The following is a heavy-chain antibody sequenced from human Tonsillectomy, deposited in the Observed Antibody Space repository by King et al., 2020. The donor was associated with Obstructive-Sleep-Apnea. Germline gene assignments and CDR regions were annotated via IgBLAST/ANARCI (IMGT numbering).Heavy chain of an antibody. Sequence: VQLQQWGAGLLKPSETLPLTCAVYGGSFSGYYWSWIRQPPGKGLEWIGEINHSGSTNYNPFLKSRVTISVDTSKNQFSLKLSSVTAADTAVYYCARDTEYSSGLDYWGQGTLVTVSS. CDR1: GGSFSGYY. D-gene: IGHD6-19*01. CDR3: ARDTEYSSGLDY. CDR2: INHSGST. V-gene: IGHV4-34*01. J-gene: IGHJ4*02.